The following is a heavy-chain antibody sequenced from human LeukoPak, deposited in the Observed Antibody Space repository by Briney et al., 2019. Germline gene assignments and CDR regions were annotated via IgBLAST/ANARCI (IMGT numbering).Heavy chain of an antibody. V-gene: IGHV4-39*01. Sequence: SETLSLTCTVSGGSISSSSYYWGWIRQPPGQGLEWIGSIYYSGSTYYNPSLKSRVTISVDTSKNQFSLKLSSVTAADTAVYYCARLPRDGYNYYYWGQGTLVTVSS. J-gene: IGHJ4*02. CDR2: IYYSGST. CDR3: ARLPRDGYNYYY. D-gene: IGHD5-24*01. CDR1: GGSISSSSYY.